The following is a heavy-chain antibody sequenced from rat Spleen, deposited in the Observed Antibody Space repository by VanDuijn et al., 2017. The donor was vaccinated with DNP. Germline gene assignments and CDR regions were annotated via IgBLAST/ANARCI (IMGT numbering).Heavy chain of an antibody. J-gene: IGHJ3*01. D-gene: IGHD1-1*01. CDR1: GFTFSDYY. CDR2: IRYDGGTS. Sequence: EVHLVESGGGLVQPGRSLKLSCAASGFTFSDYYMAWVRQAPTKGLEWVAYIRYDGGTSYYGDSVKGRFTISRDNAKSTLYLQMSSLRSEDMATYYCARPMDFYSGGFAYWGQGTLVTVSS. V-gene: IGHV5-22*01. CDR3: ARPMDFYSGGFAY.